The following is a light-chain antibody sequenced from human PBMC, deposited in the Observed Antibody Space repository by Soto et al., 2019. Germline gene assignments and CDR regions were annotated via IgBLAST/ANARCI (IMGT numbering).Light chain of an antibody. CDR2: GAS. V-gene: IGKV3-15*01. Sequence: EIVMTQSPVTLSVSPGERATLSCRASQSVSSNLAWYQQKSGQAPRLLIYGASTRATGIPARFSGSGSGTEFTLTISSLQSEDFAVYCCQQYNNWPGTFGQGTKVDIK. CDR1: QSVSSN. CDR3: QQYNNWPGT. J-gene: IGKJ1*01.